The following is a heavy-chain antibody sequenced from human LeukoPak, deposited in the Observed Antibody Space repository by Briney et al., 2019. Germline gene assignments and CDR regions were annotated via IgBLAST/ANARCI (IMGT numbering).Heavy chain of an antibody. CDR1: GFSFSSCW. CDR3: ARALVAGVTLNALDI. V-gene: IGHV3-74*01. D-gene: IGHD2-15*01. CDR2: IQYDGSTT. J-gene: IGHJ3*02. Sequence: GGSLRLSCAASGFSFSSCWMHWVRQAPGKGLVWVARIQYDGSTTNYADSVKGRFTISRDNAKKTLYVQMNSLRAEDTAVYYCARALVAGVTLNALDIWGQGTMVTVSS.